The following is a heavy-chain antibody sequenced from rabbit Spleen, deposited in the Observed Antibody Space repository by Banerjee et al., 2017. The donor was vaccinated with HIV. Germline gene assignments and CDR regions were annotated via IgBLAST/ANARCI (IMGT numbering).Heavy chain of an antibody. Sequence: QSLEESGGDLVKPGASLTLTCTASGFSFSGYYYMCWVRQAPGKGLEWIACIYAGSSDSTWYASWAKGRFTISKTSSTTVTLQMTSLTAADTATYFCARGSAAMTMVITGYYLSLWGQGTLVTVS. D-gene: IGHD2-1*01. CDR3: ARGSAAMTMVITGYYLSL. J-gene: IGHJ4*01. CDR2: IYAGSSDST. V-gene: IGHV1S40*01. CDR1: GFSFSGYYY.